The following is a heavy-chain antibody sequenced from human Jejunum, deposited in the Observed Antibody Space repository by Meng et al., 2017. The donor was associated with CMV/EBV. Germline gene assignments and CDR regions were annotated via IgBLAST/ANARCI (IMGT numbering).Heavy chain of an antibody. CDR1: GGTLSGYY. V-gene: IGHV4-34*01. CDR3: ARSRFHGAVAGTFDS. D-gene: IGHD6-19*01. J-gene: IGHJ4*02. Sequence: GGTLSGYYWNWNRQPPGKGLEWLGEIYDTGATNYNPSLKGRVTISMDTSKNQFSLKLASVTAADTATYFCARSRFHGAVAGTFDSWGQGTLVTVSS. CDR2: IYDTGAT.